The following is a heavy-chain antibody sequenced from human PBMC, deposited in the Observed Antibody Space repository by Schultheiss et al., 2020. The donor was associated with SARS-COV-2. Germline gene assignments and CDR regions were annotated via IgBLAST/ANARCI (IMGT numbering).Heavy chain of an antibody. CDR2: IWYDGSNK. CDR1: GFTFSSYG. Sequence: GGSLRLSCAASGFTFSSYGMHWVRQAPGKGLEWVAVIWYDGSNKYYADSVKGRFTISRDNSKNTLYLQMNSLRAEDTAVYYCASSMGRSAPDYWGQGTLVTVSS. D-gene: IGHD3-10*01. J-gene: IGHJ4*02. V-gene: IGHV3-33*01. CDR3: ASSMGRSAPDY.